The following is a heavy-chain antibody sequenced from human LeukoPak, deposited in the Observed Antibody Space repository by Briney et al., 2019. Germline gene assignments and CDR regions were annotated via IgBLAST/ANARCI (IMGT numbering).Heavy chain of an antibody. Sequence: PSETLSLTCTVSGGSISSGGYYWSWIRQPPGKGLEWIGYIYYSGSTNYNPSLKSRVTISVDTSKNQFSLKLSSVTAADTAVYYCARGRTAAGFWGQGTLVTVSS. D-gene: IGHD6-13*01. J-gene: IGHJ1*01. CDR2: IYYSGST. V-gene: IGHV4-61*08. CDR3: ARGRTAAGF. CDR1: GGSISSGGYY.